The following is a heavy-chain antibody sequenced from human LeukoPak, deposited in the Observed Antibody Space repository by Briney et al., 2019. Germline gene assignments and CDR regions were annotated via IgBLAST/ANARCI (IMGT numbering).Heavy chain of an antibody. V-gene: IGHV3-23*01. D-gene: IGHD3-10*01. Sequence: GGSLRLSCASSGFTFTSYAVSWVRQAPGKGLEWVSTISYSGGTTYHTDSVKGRFTISRDNSKNTLYLQMNSLRAEDTAVYYCAKGTERYYYGSGSSLSAFDIWGQGTMVTVSS. CDR3: AKGTERYYYGSGSSLSAFDI. J-gene: IGHJ3*02. CDR1: GFTFTSYA. CDR2: ISYSGGTT.